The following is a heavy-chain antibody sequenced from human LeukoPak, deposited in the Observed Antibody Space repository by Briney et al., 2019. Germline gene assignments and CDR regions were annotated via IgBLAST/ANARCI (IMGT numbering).Heavy chain of an antibody. J-gene: IGHJ5*02. V-gene: IGHV3-7*03. CDR3: VRGWQQLGS. CDR2: IKPDGSAT. Sequence: GGSLRLSCAASGFTLRSEWMSWLRQTPEKGLEWVANIKPDGSATAYVDSVKGRFTISRDNSKNTLYLQMNSLRAEDTAVYYCVRGWQQLGSWGRGTLVTVSS. D-gene: IGHD1-1*01. CDR1: GFTLRSEW.